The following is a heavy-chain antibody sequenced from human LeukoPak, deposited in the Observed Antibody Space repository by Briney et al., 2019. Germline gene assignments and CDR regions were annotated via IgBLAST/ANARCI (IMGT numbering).Heavy chain of an antibody. V-gene: IGHV3-64D*06. Sequence: GGSLRLSCSASGFTFSSYAMHWVRQALGKGLEYVSASTYYVDSVKGRFTISRDNSKNTLYLQMSSLRAEDTAVYYCMKESPPRGYSYGYYFDYWGQGTLVTVSS. J-gene: IGHJ4*02. CDR1: GFTFSSYA. CDR2: ST. D-gene: IGHD5-18*01. CDR3: MKESPPRGYSYGYYFDY.